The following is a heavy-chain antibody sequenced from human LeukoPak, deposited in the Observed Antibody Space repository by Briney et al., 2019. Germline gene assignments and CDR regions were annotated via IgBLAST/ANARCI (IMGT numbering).Heavy chain of an antibody. Sequence: SETLSLTCTVSSDSISSSNYYWGWVRQPPGKGLEWIGDIYYSGRTYYNSSLESRLTLSVDTSRNQFSLKLSSVSASDTAAYYCARRRYYDSTGYLDWGQGTLVSVSP. CDR2: IYYSGRT. D-gene: IGHD3-22*01. V-gene: IGHV4-39*01. CDR1: SDSISSSNYY. CDR3: ARRRYYDSTGYLD. J-gene: IGHJ1*01.